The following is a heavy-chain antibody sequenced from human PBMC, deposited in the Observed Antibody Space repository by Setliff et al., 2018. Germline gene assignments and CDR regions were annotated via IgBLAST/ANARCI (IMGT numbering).Heavy chain of an antibody. V-gene: IGHV1-3*01. CDR2: INAGNGNT. CDR1: GYTFTIYA. CDR3: ARDPASSGYDTYYYYYYGMDV. Sequence: WASVKVSCKASGYTFTIYAIHWVRQAPGQRLEWMGWINAGNGNTKYSQKFQGRVTITRDTSASTAYMELSSLTSEDTAVYYCARDPASSGYDTYYYYYYGMDVWGQGTTVTVSS. D-gene: IGHD5-12*01. J-gene: IGHJ6*02.